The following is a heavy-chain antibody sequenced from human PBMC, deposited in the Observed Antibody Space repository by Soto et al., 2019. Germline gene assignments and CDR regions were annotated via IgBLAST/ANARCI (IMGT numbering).Heavy chain of an antibody. CDR2: IKSKTDGGTT. J-gene: IGHJ4*02. CDR1: GFTFSNAW. D-gene: IGHD4-17*01. CDR3: TTDPPPPLFDYGDVSGEGSY. V-gene: IGHV3-15*01. Sequence: GGSLRFSCAASGFTFSNAWMSWVRQAPGKGLEWVGRIKSKTDGGTTDYAAPVKGRFTISRDDSKNTLYLQMNSLKTEDTAVYYCTTDPPPPLFDYGDVSGEGSYWGQGTLVTVSS.